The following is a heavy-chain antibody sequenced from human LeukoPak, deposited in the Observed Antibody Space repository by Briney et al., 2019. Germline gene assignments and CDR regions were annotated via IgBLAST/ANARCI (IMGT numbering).Heavy chain of an antibody. J-gene: IGHJ6*03. CDR1: GYSISSGYY. Sequence: PSETLSLTCTVSGYSISSGYYWGWIRQPPGQGLEWIGSIYHSGSTYYNPSLKSRVTISVDTSKNQFSLKLSSVTAADTGVYYCARVTRGAPAYYYYYMDVWGKGTTVTISS. V-gene: IGHV4-38-2*02. D-gene: IGHD3-10*01. CDR3: ARVTRGAPAYYYYYMDV. CDR2: IYHSGST.